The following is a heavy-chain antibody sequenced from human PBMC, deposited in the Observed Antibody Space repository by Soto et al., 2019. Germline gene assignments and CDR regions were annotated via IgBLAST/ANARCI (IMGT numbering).Heavy chain of an antibody. CDR1: EFSLSSSD. CDR2: SSFDGTQQ. CDR3: AKQLRGSGWYPLDS. D-gene: IGHD6-19*01. J-gene: IGHJ4*02. V-gene: IGHV3-30*18. Sequence: GGSLRLSCTASEFSLSSSDMHWVRRAPGKGLEWLAVSSFDGTQQFYGDSVKGRFTVSRDNSNNTLYLEMNSLRTEDTAVYYYAKQLRGSGWYPLDSWGQGTPVTVSS.